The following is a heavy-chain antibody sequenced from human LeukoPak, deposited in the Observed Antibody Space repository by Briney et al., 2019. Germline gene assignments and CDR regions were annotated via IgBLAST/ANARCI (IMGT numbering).Heavy chain of an antibody. CDR2: ISSDGVNK. CDR3: AKGQNYYDGSGYYSTDY. V-gene: IGHV3-30*18. D-gene: IGHD3-22*01. Sequence: GRSLRLSCAASGFTFSSFGMHWVRQAPGKGLEGVAVISSDGVNKYSADSVKGRFTISRDNSKNTLYLQMNSLRAADTAVYYCAKGQNYYDGSGYYSTDYWGQGTPVTVSS. J-gene: IGHJ4*02. CDR1: GFTFSSFG.